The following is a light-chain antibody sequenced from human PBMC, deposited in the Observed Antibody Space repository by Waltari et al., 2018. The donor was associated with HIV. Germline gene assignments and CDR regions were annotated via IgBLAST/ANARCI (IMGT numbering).Light chain of an antibody. CDR1: NLSNNY. V-gene: IGLV3-1*01. CDR3: HAWGNNTVV. Sequence: SYDLTQAPSLSVSPGQAAKILCSGFNLSNNYVSWYQQKPGQSPLLLIFQDRKRPSGIPERFSGSSSGNTATLTISGTQSVDEADYFCHAWGNNTVVFGGGTKLTVL. CDR2: QDR. J-gene: IGLJ2*01.